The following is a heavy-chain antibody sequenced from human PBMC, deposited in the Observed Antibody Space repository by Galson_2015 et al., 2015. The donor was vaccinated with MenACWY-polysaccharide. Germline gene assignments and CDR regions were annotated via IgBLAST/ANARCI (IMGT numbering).Heavy chain of an antibody. CDR3: AKRSGVTTGTDFDY. J-gene: IGHJ4*02. Sequence: SLRLSCAASGFPFSSYAMSWVRQAPGKGLEWVSAISVTGGGTYYADSVKGRFTISRDNSKNTLYLQMNSLRVEDTAVYYCAKRSGVTTGTDFDYWGQGTLFTVSS. CDR2: ISVTGGGT. CDR1: GFPFSSYA. D-gene: IGHD1-1*01. V-gene: IGHV3-23*01.